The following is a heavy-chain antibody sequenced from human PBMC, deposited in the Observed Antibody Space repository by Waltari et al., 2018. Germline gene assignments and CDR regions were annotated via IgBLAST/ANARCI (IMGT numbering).Heavy chain of an antibody. CDR3: ARRWGGRLGITRERPPFDC. D-gene: IGHD3-3*01. V-gene: IGHV4-39*01. CDR1: GASITTGSYY. CDR2: VCYRGNP. Sequence: QLQLQESGPRLVKPSETLSLTCSVSGASITTGSYYWGWIRQSPVKGLEWIASVCYRGNPDNHPALNSLVSISIAESKHPFSVELTSVTDAHTPTYFCARRWGGRLGITRERPPFDCWGQGILVTVSS. J-gene: IGHJ4*02.